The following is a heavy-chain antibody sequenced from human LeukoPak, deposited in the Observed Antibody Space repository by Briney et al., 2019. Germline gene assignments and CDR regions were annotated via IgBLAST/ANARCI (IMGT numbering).Heavy chain of an antibody. Sequence: GGSLRLSCAASGFTFSDHGMHWVRQAPGKGLEWVAVISSDGSKKYYADSVRGRFTIYRDNSKNTLYVQTDTLRAEDTAVYYCARDPIVGGRVYYFDYWGQGTLVTVSS. CDR2: ISSDGSKK. V-gene: IGHV3-30*03. J-gene: IGHJ4*02. D-gene: IGHD1-26*01. CDR1: GFTFSDHG. CDR3: ARDPIVGGRVYYFDY.